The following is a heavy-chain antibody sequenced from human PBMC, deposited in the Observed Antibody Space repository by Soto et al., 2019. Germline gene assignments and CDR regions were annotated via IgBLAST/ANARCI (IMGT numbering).Heavy chain of an antibody. CDR3: ARHSSSSGWYNY. CDR1: VGTFSSYA. J-gene: IGHJ4*02. D-gene: IGHD6-19*01. Sequence: SVKVSCKASVGTFSSYAISWVRQAPGQGLEWMGGIIPIFGTANYAQKFQGRVTITADKSTSTAYMELSSLRSEDTAVYYCARHSSSSGWYNYWGQGTLVTVSS. V-gene: IGHV1-69*06. CDR2: IIPIFGTA.